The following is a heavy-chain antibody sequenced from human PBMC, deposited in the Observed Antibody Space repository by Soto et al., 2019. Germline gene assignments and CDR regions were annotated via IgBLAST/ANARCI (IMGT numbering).Heavy chain of an antibody. CDR2: IWDDGVNK. J-gene: IGHJ5*01. Sequence: QVKVVESGGGVVQPGRSLRLSCAASGFTFSNYGMHWVRQAPGKGLEWLAAIWDDGVNKHYADSVKGRFSTSRDNSKNSVSLQINSLRAEDTAVYYCAREQDEIVAAGIDNNGLSNRFDSWGQRTLVTVSS. CDR1: GFTFSNYG. V-gene: IGHV3-33*01. CDR3: AREQDEIVAAGIDNNGLSNRFDS. D-gene: IGHD2-8*01.